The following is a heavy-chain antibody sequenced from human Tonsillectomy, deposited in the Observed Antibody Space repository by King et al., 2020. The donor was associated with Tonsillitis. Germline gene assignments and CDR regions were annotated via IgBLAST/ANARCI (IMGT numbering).Heavy chain of an antibody. CDR2: IKQEGSEK. J-gene: IGHJ2*01. CDR1: GFTFSSYW. Sequence: VQLVESGGGLVQPGGSLRLSCAASGFTFSSYWMSWVRQAPGKGLEWVASIKQEGSEKHYVDSMEGRFTISRDNAKNSVFLQMNSLRGEDTAVYYCARGHSGDYHRYFNLWGRGTLVTVSS. V-gene: IGHV3-7*01. CDR3: ARGHSGDYHRYFNL. D-gene: IGHD3-22*01.